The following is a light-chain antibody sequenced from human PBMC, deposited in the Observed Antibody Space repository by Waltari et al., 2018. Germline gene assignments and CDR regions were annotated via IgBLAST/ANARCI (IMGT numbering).Light chain of an antibody. Sequence: SSLTQPASVSGSPGESRTISCPATSSHVAHFNSVSGYQQHPGKAPKFMIYDVSNRPSGVSHRFSGSKSGNTASLTISGLQAEDEAVYYCSAFTTSSTLLFGGGTKLTVL. CDR2: DVS. CDR3: SAFTTSSTLL. J-gene: IGLJ2*01. V-gene: IGLV2-14*03. CDR1: SSHVAHFNS.